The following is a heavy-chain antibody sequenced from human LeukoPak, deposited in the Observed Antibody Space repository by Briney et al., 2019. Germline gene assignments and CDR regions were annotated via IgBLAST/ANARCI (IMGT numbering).Heavy chain of an antibody. V-gene: IGHV1-2*02. CDR1: GYTFTGYY. J-gene: IGHJ4*02. CDR3: ARGYDYYGSGSFYY. CDR2: INPNSGGT. Sequence: ASVKVSCKASGYTFTGYYMHWVRQAPGQGLEWMGWINPNSGGTNYAQKFQGRVTMTRDTSISTAYMELSRLRSDDTAVYYCARGYDYYGSGSFYYWGQGTLVTVSS. D-gene: IGHD3-10*01.